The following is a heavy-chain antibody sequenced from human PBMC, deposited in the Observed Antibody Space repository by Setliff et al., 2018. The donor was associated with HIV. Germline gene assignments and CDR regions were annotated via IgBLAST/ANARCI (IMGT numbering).Heavy chain of an antibody. J-gene: IGHJ5*02. CDR2: IYYSGST. V-gene: IGHV4-39*01. Sequence: PSETLSLTCTVSGGSISNSRYYWSWIRQPPGKGLEWIGSIYYSGSTYYNPSLKSRVTISVDTSKNQFSLKQSSVTAADAAVYYCASRVYYYDSSGYLREEGFDPWGQGTLVTVSS. CDR1: GGSISNSRYY. D-gene: IGHD3-22*01. CDR3: ASRVYYYDSSGYLREEGFDP.